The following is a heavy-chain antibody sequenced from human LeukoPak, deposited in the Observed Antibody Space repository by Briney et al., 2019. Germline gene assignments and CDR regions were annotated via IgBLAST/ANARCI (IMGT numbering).Heavy chain of an antibody. CDR1: GGSISSYY. J-gene: IGHJ3*02. Sequence: SETLSLTCTVSGGSISSYYWSWIRQPPGKGLEWIGYIYYSGSTNYNPSLKSRVTISVDTSKNQFSLKLSSVTAADTAVYYCARTPIAVAGTFDIWGQGTMATVSS. V-gene: IGHV4-59*01. CDR3: ARTPIAVAGTFDI. CDR2: IYYSGST. D-gene: IGHD6-19*01.